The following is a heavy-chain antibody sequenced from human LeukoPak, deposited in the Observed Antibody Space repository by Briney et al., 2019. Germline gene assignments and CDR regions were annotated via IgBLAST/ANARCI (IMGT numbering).Heavy chain of an antibody. J-gene: IGHJ4*02. CDR1: GFTFSGSA. CDR2: IRSKANSYAT. D-gene: IGHD3-10*01. Sequence: GGSLRLSCAASGFTFSGSAMHWVRQASGKGREWVGRIRSKANSYATAYAASVKGRFTISRDDSKNTAYLQMNSLKTEDTAVYYCTTYGSGSYFYYFDYWGQGTLVTVSS. CDR3: TTYGSGSYFYYFDY. V-gene: IGHV3-73*01.